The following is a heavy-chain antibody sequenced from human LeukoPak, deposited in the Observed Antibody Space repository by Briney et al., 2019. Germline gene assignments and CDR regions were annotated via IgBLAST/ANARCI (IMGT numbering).Heavy chain of an antibody. Sequence: PSETLSLTCTVSGGSISSSSYYWGWIRQPPGKGLEWIGSIYYSGSTYYNPSLKSRVTISVDTSKNQFSLKLSSVTAADTAAYYCARHWEWESWGIDYWGQGTLVTVSS. CDR2: IYYSGST. J-gene: IGHJ4*02. CDR3: ARHWEWESWGIDY. CDR1: GGSISSSSYY. D-gene: IGHD1-26*01. V-gene: IGHV4-39*01.